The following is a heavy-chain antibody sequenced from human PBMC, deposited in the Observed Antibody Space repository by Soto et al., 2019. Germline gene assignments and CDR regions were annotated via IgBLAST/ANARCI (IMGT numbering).Heavy chain of an antibody. CDR1: GYTLTELS. CDR2: FDPEDGET. J-gene: IGHJ4*02. Sequence: ASVKVSCKVSGYTLTELSMHWVRQAPGKGLEWMGGFDPEDGETIYAQKSQGRVTMTEDTSTDTAYMELSSLRSEDTAVYYCATDGPRGYSYGYFDYWGQGTLVTVSS. V-gene: IGHV1-24*01. D-gene: IGHD5-18*01. CDR3: ATDGPRGYSYGYFDY.